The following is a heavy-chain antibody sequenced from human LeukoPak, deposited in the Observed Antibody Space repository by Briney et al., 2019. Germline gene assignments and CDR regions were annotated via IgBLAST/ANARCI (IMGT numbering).Heavy chain of an antibody. J-gene: IGHJ4*02. CDR1: GFTFSSYA. Sequence: PGGSLRLSCAASGFTFSSYAMSWVRQAPGKGLEWVSAISGSGGSTYYADSVKGRFTISRDNSKNTLYLQMNSLRAEDTAVYYCAKFSYGGNSGLNFDYWGQGTLVTVSS. CDR3: AKFSYGGNSGLNFDY. D-gene: IGHD4-17*01. V-gene: IGHV3-23*01. CDR2: ISGSGGST.